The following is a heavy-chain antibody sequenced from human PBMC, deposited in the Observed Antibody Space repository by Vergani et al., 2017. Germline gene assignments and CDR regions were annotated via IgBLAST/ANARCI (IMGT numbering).Heavy chain of an antibody. CDR3: ARGIRSRYCGGDCYSDY. V-gene: IGHV1-18*01. D-gene: IGHD2-21*02. Sequence: QVQLVQSGAEVKKPGSSVKVSCKASGGTFSSYAISGVRQAPGQGLEWMGWISAYNGNTNYAQKLQGRVTMTTDTSTSTAYMELRSLRSDDTAVYYCARGIRSRYCGGDCYSDYWGQGTLVTVSS. CDR1: GGTFSSYA. CDR2: ISAYNGNT. J-gene: IGHJ4*02.